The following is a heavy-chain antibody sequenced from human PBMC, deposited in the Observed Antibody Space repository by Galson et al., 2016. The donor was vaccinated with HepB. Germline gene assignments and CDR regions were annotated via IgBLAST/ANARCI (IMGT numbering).Heavy chain of an antibody. Sequence: SVKVSCKVSGDTLTELSMHWVRQAPGKGLEWMGGFDPESGETLYAQRFQGRVTVTKDTSTDTAYMELNSLRSEDTAVYYCATDRLGWSGYYNYWGQGTLVTVSS. V-gene: IGHV1-24*01. D-gene: IGHD3-3*01. CDR3: ATDRLGWSGYYNY. CDR2: FDPESGET. J-gene: IGHJ4*02. CDR1: GDTLTELS.